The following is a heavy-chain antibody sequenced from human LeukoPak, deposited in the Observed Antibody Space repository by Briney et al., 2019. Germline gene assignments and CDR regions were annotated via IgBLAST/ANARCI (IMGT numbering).Heavy chain of an antibody. Sequence: SETLSLTCTVSGYSISSGYYWSWIRQPPGKGLEWIGYIYYSGSTHYNPSLKSRLTISVDTSKNQFSLKLSSVTAADTAVYYCAREWELLSHFDYWGQGTLVTVSS. V-gene: IGHV4-30-4*01. CDR2: IYYSGST. D-gene: IGHD1-26*01. J-gene: IGHJ4*02. CDR1: GYSISSGYY. CDR3: AREWELLSHFDY.